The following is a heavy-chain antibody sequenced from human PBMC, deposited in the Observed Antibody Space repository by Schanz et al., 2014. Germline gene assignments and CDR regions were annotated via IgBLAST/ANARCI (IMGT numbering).Heavy chain of an antibody. CDR3: ARDPNSVNEIDY. V-gene: IGHV3-7*03. Sequence: EVQLVESGGGLVEPGGSLGLSCSASGFTFSDHWMSWVRQPPGKGLEWVANIKGDSSEKNYVDSVKGRFTLSRDNAKKTMDLQMNSLRVEDTAVYYCARDPNSVNEIDYWGQGTLVTVSS. CDR2: IKGDSSEK. J-gene: IGHJ4*02. D-gene: IGHD5-12*01. CDR1: GFTFSDHW.